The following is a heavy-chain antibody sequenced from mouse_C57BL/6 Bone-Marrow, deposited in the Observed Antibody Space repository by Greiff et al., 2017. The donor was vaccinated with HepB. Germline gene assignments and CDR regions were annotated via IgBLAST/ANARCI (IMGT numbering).Heavy chain of an antibody. D-gene: IGHD3-2*02. V-gene: IGHV5-9-1*02. CDR2: ISSGGDYI. J-gene: IGHJ2*01. CDR3: TRGGLRLWYFDY. Sequence: EVQVVESGEGLVKPGGSLKLSCAASGFTFSSYAMSWVRQTPEKRLEWVAYISSGGDYIYYADTVKGRFTISRDNARNTLYLQMSSLKSEDTAMYYCTRGGLRLWYFDYWGQGTTLTVSS. CDR1: GFTFSSYA.